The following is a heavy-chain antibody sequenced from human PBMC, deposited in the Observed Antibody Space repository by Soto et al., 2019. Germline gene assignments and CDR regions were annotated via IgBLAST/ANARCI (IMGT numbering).Heavy chain of an antibody. V-gene: IGHV3-33*01. Sequence: QVQLAESGGGVVQSGRSLRLSCAASGFALSSFDMHWVRQAPGKGLEWVAVIWYDGSNEYYADSVKGRFTISRDHSKNPLYLQMNRLRVEDTAVYYGARDALVRGDHPPDYWDQGTLVTVSS. CDR2: IWYDGSNE. D-gene: IGHD3-10*01. J-gene: IGHJ4*02. CDR1: GFALSSFD. CDR3: ARDALVRGDHPPDY.